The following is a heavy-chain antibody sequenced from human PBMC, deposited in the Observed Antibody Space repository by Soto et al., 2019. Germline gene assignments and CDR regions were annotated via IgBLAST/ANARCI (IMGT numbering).Heavy chain of an antibody. CDR1: GFTFSSYG. J-gene: IGHJ4*02. CDR3: AKDDNADLYGLLDY. V-gene: IGHV3-30*18. D-gene: IGHD4-17*01. Sequence: QVQLVESGGGVVQPGRSLRLSCAASGFTFSSYGMHWVRQAPGKGLEWVAVISYDGSNKYYADSVKGRFTISRDNSKNTLYLQMNSMSAEDTAVYYCAKDDNADLYGLLDYWGQGTLVTVSS. CDR2: ISYDGSNK.